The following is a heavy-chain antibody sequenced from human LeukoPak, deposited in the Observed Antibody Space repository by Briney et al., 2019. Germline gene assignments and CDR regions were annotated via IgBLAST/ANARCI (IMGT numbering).Heavy chain of an antibody. CDR3: AKDGRVAAAAYYFDY. V-gene: IGHV3-30*18. CDR1: GFTFSSHG. D-gene: IGHD6-13*01. CDR2: IANDGRDK. J-gene: IGHJ4*02. Sequence: GGSLTLSCAASGFTFSSHGMHWVRQAPGKGLEWVAVIANDGRDKKYADSVKGRFTISRDNSKNTLYLQMNGLRAEDTAVYYCAKDGRVAAAAYYFDYWGQGALASVSS.